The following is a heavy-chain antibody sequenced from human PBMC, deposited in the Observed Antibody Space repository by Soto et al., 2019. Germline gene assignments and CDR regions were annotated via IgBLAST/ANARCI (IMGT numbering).Heavy chain of an antibody. CDR1: GFTFSSYG. J-gene: IGHJ6*02. Sequence: QVQLVESGGGVVQPGRSLRLSCAASGFTFSSYGMHWVRQAPGKGLEWVAVISYDGSNKYYADSVKGRFTISRDNSKNPVYLQMNSLRAEDTAVYYCAKDNKRGSTVLDVWGRGNTGTVSS. D-gene: IGHD3-10*01. V-gene: IGHV3-30*18. CDR3: AKDNKRGSTVLDV. CDR2: ISYDGSNK.